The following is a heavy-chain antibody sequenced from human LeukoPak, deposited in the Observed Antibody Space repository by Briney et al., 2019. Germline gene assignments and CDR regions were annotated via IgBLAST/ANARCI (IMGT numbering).Heavy chain of an antibody. CDR1: GDSINNDY. CDR3: ARARTWSFDAFDI. CDR2: IYYSGST. V-gene: IGHV4-59*01. D-gene: IGHD1-14*01. J-gene: IGHJ3*02. Sequence: SETLSLTCNVSGDSINNDYWSWIRQSPTQGLEWIAYIYYSGSTKYNPSLKSRVTISADRAKNQISLQVDSMTAADTAVYYCARARTWSFDAFDIWGQGTMVTVSS.